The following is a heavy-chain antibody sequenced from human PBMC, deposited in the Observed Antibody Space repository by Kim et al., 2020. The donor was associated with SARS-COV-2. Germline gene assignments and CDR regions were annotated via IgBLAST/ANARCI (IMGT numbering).Heavy chain of an antibody. CDR3: ARDMGPYGSGSHDF. CDR2: ITSSGSTI. V-gene: IGHV3-48*03. CDR1: GFTFISYE. D-gene: IGHD3-10*01. Sequence: GGSLRLSCAASGFTFISYEMNWIRQAPGRGLEWLSYITSSGSTIYYADSVKGRFTISRDNAKYSLYLQMSSLRAEDTGIYYCARDMGPYGSGSHDFWGQGTLVTVSS. J-gene: IGHJ4*02.